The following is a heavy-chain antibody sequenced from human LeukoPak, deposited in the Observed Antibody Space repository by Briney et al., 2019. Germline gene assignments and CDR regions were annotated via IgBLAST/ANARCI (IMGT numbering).Heavy chain of an antibody. J-gene: IGHJ4*02. Sequence: SVKVSCKASGGTFSSYAISWVRQAPEQGLEWMGGIIPIFGTANYAQKFQGRVTITADESTSTAYMELSSLRSEDTAVYYCASALTTVTTFFDYWGQGTLVTVSS. D-gene: IGHD4-17*01. CDR1: GGTFSSYA. CDR3: ASALTTVTTFFDY. V-gene: IGHV1-69*13. CDR2: IIPIFGTA.